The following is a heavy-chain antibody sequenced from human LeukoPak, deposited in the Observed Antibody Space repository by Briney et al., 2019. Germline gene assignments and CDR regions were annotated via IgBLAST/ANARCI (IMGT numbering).Heavy chain of an antibody. CDR1: VYTFTGYY. V-gene: IGHV1-2*02. Sequence: GASVTVSCKSSVYTFTGYYMHWVGQPPGQGREGVGGIKPNSGGTNYAQKFQGRVTMTRDTSISTAYMELSRLRSDDTAVYYCARVSIAARSNYWGQGKLAMVSS. CDR3: ARVSIAARSNY. J-gene: IGHJ4*02. D-gene: IGHD6-6*01. CDR2: IKPNSGGT.